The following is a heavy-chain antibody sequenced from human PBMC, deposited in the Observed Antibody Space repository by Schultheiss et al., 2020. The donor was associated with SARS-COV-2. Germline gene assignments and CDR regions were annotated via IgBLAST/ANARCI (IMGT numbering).Heavy chain of an antibody. D-gene: IGHD2/OR15-2a*01. Sequence: GESLKISCAASGFTFSSYGMHWVRQAPGKGLEWVAVISYDGSNKYYADSVKGRFTISRDNSKNTLYLQMNSLRAEDTAVYYCAKASGSTTNDAFDIWGQGTMVTVSS. CDR1: GFTFSSYG. CDR2: ISYDGSNK. CDR3: AKASGSTTNDAFDI. J-gene: IGHJ3*02. V-gene: IGHV3-30*18.